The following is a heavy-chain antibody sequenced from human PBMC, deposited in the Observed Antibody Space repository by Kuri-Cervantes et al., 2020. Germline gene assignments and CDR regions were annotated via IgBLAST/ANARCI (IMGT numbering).Heavy chain of an antibody. V-gene: IGHV3-30*18. Sequence: GGSLRLSCAASGFTFSSYAMSWVRQAPGKGLEWVAVISYDGSNKYYADSVKGRFTISRDNSKNTLYLQMNSLRAEDTAVYYCAKGSPLDYWGQGTLVTVSS. CDR2: ISYDGSNK. J-gene: IGHJ4*02. D-gene: IGHD1-14*01. CDR1: GFTFSSYA. CDR3: AKGSPLDY.